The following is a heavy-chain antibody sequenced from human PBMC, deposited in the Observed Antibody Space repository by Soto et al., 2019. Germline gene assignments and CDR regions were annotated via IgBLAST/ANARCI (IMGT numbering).Heavy chain of an antibody. V-gene: IGHV3-43D*04. J-gene: IGHJ6*02. CDR2: ISWDGGST. CDR3: AKEKAYSSSSGPYYYGMDV. CDR1: GFTFDDYA. Sequence: PGGSLRLSCAASGFTFDDYAMHWVRQAPGKGLEWVSLISWDGGSTYYADSVKGRFTISRDNSKNSLYLQMNSLRAEDTALYYCAKEKAYSSSSGPYYYGMDVWGQGTTVTVSS. D-gene: IGHD6-6*01.